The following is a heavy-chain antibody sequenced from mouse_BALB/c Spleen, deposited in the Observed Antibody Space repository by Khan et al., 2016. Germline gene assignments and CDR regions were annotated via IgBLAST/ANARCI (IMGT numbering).Heavy chain of an antibody. CDR1: GFDFSRYW. CDR2: INPGSSTI. CDR3: ARSAYYAMDY. J-gene: IGHJ4*01. Sequence: EVKLLESGGGLVQPGGSLNLSCAASGFDFSRYWMSWARQAPGKGREWIGEINPGSSTINYTPSLKEKFIISRDNAKNTLYLQMSKVRSEDTAPYYCARSAYYAMDYWGQGTSVTVSS. V-gene: IGHV4-2*02.